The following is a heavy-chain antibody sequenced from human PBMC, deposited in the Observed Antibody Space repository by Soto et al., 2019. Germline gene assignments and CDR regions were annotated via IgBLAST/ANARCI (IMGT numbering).Heavy chain of an antibody. CDR2: ISGSGGST. CDR1: GFTFSSYA. D-gene: IGHD3-10*01. CDR3: AKDRRRGSGLGWFDP. J-gene: IGHJ5*02. Sequence: GGSLRLSCAASGFTFSSYAMSWVRQAPGKGLEWVSAISGSGGSTYYADSVKGRFTISRDNSKNTLYLQMNSLRAEDTAVYYCAKDRRRGSGLGWFDPWGQGTLVTVSS. V-gene: IGHV3-23*01.